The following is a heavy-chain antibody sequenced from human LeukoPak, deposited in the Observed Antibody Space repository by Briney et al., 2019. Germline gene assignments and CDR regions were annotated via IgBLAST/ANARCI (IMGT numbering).Heavy chain of an antibody. V-gene: IGHV3-9*03. CDR2: ISWNSGSI. CDR3: AKGRRGQLLIYYFDY. Sequence: PGGSLRLSCAASGFTFDDYAMHWVRQAPGKGLEWVSGISWNSGSIGYADSVKGRFTISRDNAKNSLYLQMNSLRAEDMALYYCAKGRRGQLLIYYFDYWGQGTLVTVSS. CDR1: GFTFDDYA. D-gene: IGHD3/OR15-3a*01. J-gene: IGHJ4*02.